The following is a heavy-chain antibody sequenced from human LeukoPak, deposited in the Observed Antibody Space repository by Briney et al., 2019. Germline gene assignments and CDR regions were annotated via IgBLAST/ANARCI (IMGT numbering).Heavy chain of an antibody. CDR1: GGSISSYY. CDR3: ARDQVRWFDP. CDR2: IYYSGST. J-gene: IGHJ5*02. V-gene: IGHV4-59*12. Sequence: RPSETLSLTCTVSGGSISSYYWSWIRQPPGKGLEWIGSIYYSGSTYYNPSLKSRVTISVDTSKNQFSLKLSSVTAADTAVYYCARDQVRWFDPWGQGTLVTVSS.